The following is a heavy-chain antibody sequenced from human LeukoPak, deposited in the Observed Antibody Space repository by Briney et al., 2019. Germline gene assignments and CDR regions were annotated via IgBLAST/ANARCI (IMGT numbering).Heavy chain of an antibody. CDR3: AKDARRTFGLSSGLYRGSYYFDY. V-gene: IGHV3-11*04. Sequence: GGSLRLSCAASGFTFSDYYMSWIRQAPGKGPEWVSYISSSGSTIYYADSVKGRFTISRDNAKNTLYLQMNSLRAEDTAVYYCAKDARRTFGLSSGLYRGSYYFDYWGQGTLVTVSS. D-gene: IGHD6-19*01. CDR2: ISSSGSTI. CDR1: GFTFSDYY. J-gene: IGHJ4*02.